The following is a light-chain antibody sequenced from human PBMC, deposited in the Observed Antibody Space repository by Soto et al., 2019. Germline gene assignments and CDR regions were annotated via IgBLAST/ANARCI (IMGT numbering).Light chain of an antibody. Sequence: EIVFTHSPGTLSLSPGGRAALSCRASQTVRNNYLAWYQQKPGQAPRLLIFDKSSRAPGVPARFSGSGTGTDFTLTIHSLQSEDFGVYYCHQYNNWPPSTFGQGTRLEI. CDR1: QTVRNN. CDR2: DKS. J-gene: IGKJ5*01. V-gene: IGKV3-15*01. CDR3: HQYNNWPPST.